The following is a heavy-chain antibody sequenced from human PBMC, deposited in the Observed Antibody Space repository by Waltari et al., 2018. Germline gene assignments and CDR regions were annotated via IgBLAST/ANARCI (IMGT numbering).Heavy chain of an antibody. CDR3: AREGRAMITFGGVIVRNWFDP. J-gene: IGHJ5*02. D-gene: IGHD3-16*02. Sequence: QVQLQQWGAGLLKPSETLSLTCAVYGGSFSGYYWSWIRQPPGKGLEWIGEINHSGSTNYNPSLKSRVTISVDTSKNQFSLKLSSLRSEDTAVYYCAREGRAMITFGGVIVRNWFDPWGQGTLVTVSS. CDR2: INHSGST. V-gene: IGHV4-34*01. CDR1: GGSFSGYY.